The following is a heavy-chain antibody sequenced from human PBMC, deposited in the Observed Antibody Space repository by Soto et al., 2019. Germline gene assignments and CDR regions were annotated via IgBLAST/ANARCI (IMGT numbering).Heavy chain of an antibody. CDR3: ARVTSSIVVVPDYGMDV. CDR2: ISAKNGNT. D-gene: IGHD2-2*01. V-gene: IGHV1-18*04. J-gene: IGHJ6*02. CDR1: GYTFVSHG. Sequence: ASVKVSCKASGYTFVSHGINWVRQAPGQGLEWMGWISAKNGNTKFAQKFQGRVTLTTDTSTSTAYMELRSLRSDDTATYYCARVTSSIVVVPDYGMDVWGQGTPVTVSS.